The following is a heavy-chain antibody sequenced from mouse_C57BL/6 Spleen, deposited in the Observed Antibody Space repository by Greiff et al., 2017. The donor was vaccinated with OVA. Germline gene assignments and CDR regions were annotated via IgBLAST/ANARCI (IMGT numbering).Heavy chain of an antibody. Sequence: QVHVKQSGAELVKPGASVKLSCKASGYTFTSYWMQWVKQRPGQGLEWIGEIDPSDSYTNYHQKFKGKATLTVDTSSSTAYMQLSSLTSEDSAVYYCARGGTKVFDYWGQGTTLTVSS. V-gene: IGHV1-50*01. CDR1: GYTFTSYW. CDR2: IDPSDSYT. D-gene: IGHD1-3*01. CDR3: ARGGTKVFDY. J-gene: IGHJ2*01.